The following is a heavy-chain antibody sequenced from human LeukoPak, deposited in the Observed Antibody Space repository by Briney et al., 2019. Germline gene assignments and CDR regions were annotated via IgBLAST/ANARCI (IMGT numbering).Heavy chain of an antibody. CDR2: IYYSEST. CDR1: GGSISSSSYY. J-gene: IGHJ4*02. V-gene: IGHV4-39*01. Sequence: SETLSLTCTVSGGSISSSSYYWGWIRQPPGKGLEWIGSIYYSESTYYNPSLKSRVTLSVDTSKNQFSLKLSSVTDADAAVYYCARRYYDSSGYYIPPFDYWGQGTLVTVSS. CDR3: ARRYYDSSGYYIPPFDY. D-gene: IGHD3-22*01.